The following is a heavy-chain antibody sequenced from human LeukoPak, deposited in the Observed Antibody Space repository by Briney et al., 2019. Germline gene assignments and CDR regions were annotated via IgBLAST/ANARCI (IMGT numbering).Heavy chain of an antibody. CDR2: INPNSGGT. J-gene: IGHJ3*02. V-gene: IGHV1-2*02. D-gene: IGHD2-15*01. CDR3: AREGYCSGGSCYPDAFDI. Sequence: ASVKVSCKASGYTFTGYYMHWVRQAPGQGLEWMGWINPNSGGTNYAQKFQGRVTMTRDTSISTAYMELSRLRSDDTAVYYCAREGYCSGGSCYPDAFDIWGQGTMVTVSS. CDR1: GYTFTGYY.